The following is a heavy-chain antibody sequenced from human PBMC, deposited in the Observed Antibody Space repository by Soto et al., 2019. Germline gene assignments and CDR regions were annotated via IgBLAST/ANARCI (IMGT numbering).Heavy chain of an antibody. CDR2: ISKDGLDR. V-gene: IGHV3-30*19. Sequence: GGSLRLSCVVSGFTFSYFGMHWVRQSPGEGLAWVASISKDGLDRYYSESVKGRFTISRDDSKNTVFLQMNSLKVDDTAAYFCASPREGQWLVFDHWGQRTLVTVSS. J-gene: IGHJ4*02. D-gene: IGHD6-19*01. CDR3: ASPREGQWLVFDH. CDR1: GFTFSYFG.